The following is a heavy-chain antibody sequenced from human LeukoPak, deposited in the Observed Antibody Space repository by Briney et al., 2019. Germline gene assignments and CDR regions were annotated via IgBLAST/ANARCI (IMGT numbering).Heavy chain of an antibody. Sequence: SETLSLTCTVSGGSISAYYWSWIRQPPGKGLEWLGYIYNSGSANYNPSLQSRVTILIDTSKKQFSLKVSSVTAADTAVYYCAREAAVGTGGFDYWGQGTLVTVSS. CDR3: AREAAVGTGGFDY. V-gene: IGHV4-59*01. J-gene: IGHJ4*02. CDR1: GGSISAYY. D-gene: IGHD6-13*01. CDR2: IYNSGSA.